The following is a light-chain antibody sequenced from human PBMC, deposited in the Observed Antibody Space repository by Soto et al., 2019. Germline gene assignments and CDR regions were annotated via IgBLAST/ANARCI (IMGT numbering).Light chain of an antibody. CDR1: QAIRND. J-gene: IGKJ1*01. Sequence: AIQMTQSPSSLSASVGDTVTITCRASQAIRNDLSWFQQKPGKAPKVLIWSASSLQSGVPSRFSGSGSGREFTLTISGLQPDDFAMYYCLQDYSYPWTFGQGTRVEIK. CDR3: LQDYSYPWT. V-gene: IGKV1-6*01. CDR2: SAS.